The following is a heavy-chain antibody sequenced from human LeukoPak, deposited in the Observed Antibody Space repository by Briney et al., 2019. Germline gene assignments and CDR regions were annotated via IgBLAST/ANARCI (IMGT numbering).Heavy chain of an antibody. V-gene: IGHV3-30*18. CDR2: ISYDGSNK. Sequence: PGGSLRLSCAASGFTFSSYGMHWVRQAPVKGLEWVAVISYDGSNKYYADSVKGRFTISRDNSKNTLYLQMNSLRAEDTAVYYCAKEEEQWMVRYFDYWGQGTLVTVSS. J-gene: IGHJ4*02. D-gene: IGHD6-19*01. CDR1: GFTFSSYG. CDR3: AKEEEQWMVRYFDY.